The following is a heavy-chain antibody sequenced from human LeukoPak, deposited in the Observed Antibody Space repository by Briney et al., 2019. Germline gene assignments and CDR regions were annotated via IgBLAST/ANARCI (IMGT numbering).Heavy chain of an antibody. Sequence: GGSLRLSCAASGFTLSAYAMNWVRQAPGQGLEWVSAISGSDSGTYYAGSVKGRFTISRNNSKNTLYLQMNSLRAEDTAVYYCARDATSDVWSRGDYWGQGTLVTVSS. J-gene: IGHJ4*02. CDR1: GFTLSAYA. D-gene: IGHD1-26*01. CDR2: ISGSDSGT. CDR3: ARDATSDVWSRGDY. V-gene: IGHV3-23*01.